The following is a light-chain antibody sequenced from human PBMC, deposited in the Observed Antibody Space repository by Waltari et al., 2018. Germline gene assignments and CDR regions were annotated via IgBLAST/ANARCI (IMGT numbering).Light chain of an antibody. CDR3: CSYAGSLNWV. Sequence: QSALTQPRSVSGSPGQPVTISCTGTSSDVGGYNYVSWYQQHPGQAPKLMIYDVNKRPSGVPDRFSGSKSGNTASLTISGVQAEDEAAYYCCSYAGSLNWVFGGGTKLTVL. CDR1: SSDVGGYNY. CDR2: DVN. V-gene: IGLV2-11*01. J-gene: IGLJ3*02.